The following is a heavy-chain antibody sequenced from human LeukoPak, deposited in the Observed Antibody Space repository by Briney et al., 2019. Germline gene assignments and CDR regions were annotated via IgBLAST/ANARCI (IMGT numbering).Heavy chain of an antibody. CDR2: IYYSGST. CDR3: ARVYYSSSYDYWYFDL. J-gene: IGHJ2*01. Sequence: PSETLSLACTVSGGSIRNYYWSWIRQPPGKGLEWIGYIYYSGSTNYNPSLKSRVTISVDASKNQFSLKLSSVTAADTAVYYCARVYYSSSYDYWYFDLWGRGTLVTVSS. V-gene: IGHV4-59*01. D-gene: IGHD6-13*01. CDR1: GGSIRNYY.